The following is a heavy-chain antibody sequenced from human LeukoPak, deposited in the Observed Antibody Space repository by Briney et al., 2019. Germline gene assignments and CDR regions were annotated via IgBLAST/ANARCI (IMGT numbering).Heavy chain of an antibody. D-gene: IGHD3-3*01. CDR3: ARHGVVTDYYYYMDV. V-gene: IGHV4-39*01. CDR1: GGSISSSSYY. J-gene: IGHJ6*03. CDR2: IYYSGST. Sequence: SETLSVTCTVSGGSISSSSYYWGWIRQPPGKGLEWIGSIYYSGSTYYNPSLKSRVTISVDTSKNQFSLKLSSVTAADTAVYYCARHGVVTDYYYYMDVWGKGTTVTVSS.